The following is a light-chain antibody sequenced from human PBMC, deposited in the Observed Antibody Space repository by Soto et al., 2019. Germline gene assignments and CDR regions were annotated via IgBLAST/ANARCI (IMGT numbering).Light chain of an antibody. J-gene: IGKJ4*01. Sequence: DIVMTQSPDSLAVSLGERATIDCKSSQSVLYSSNNKNHLAWYQQKPGKPPKLLIYWESTRESGVPDRFSGSGSGTDFTLTISSLQAEDVAVYYCQQYYSAPLTFGGGTKVEIK. CDR3: QQYYSAPLT. V-gene: IGKV4-1*01. CDR2: WES. CDR1: QSVLYSSNNKNH.